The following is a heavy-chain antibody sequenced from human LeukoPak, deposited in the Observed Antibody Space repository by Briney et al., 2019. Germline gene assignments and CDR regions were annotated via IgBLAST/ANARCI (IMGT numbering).Heavy chain of an antibody. CDR3: ARGLSTAMVTPFGY. CDR2: INSDGGST. Sequence: GGSLRLSCAASGFTFRNYWMHWVRQAPGQGLVWVSRINSDGGSTNYADSVKGRFNISRDNAKNTLYVEMNSLTAEDTAVYYCARGLSTAMVTPFGYWGQGTLVTVSS. V-gene: IGHV3-74*01. D-gene: IGHD5-18*01. J-gene: IGHJ4*02. CDR1: GFTFRNYW.